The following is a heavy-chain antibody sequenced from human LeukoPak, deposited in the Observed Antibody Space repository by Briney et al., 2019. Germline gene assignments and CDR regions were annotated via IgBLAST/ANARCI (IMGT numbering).Heavy chain of an antibody. Sequence: SETLSLTCTVSGGSISSYYWSWIRQPPGKGLEWIGYIYYSGSTNYNPSLKSRVTISVDTSKNQFSLKLSSVTAADTAVYYCARGGSGGFTSGAGFDPWGQETLVTVSS. CDR3: ARGGSGGFTSGAGFDP. CDR1: GGSISSYY. D-gene: IGHD6-25*01. J-gene: IGHJ5*02. V-gene: IGHV4-59*01. CDR2: IYYSGST.